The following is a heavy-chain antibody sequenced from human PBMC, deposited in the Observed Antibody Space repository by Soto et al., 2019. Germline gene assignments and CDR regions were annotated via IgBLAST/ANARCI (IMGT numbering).Heavy chain of an antibody. D-gene: IGHD4-4*01. V-gene: IGHV3-11*06. CDR3: ARDLTTVKYYYYGMDV. CDR1: GFTFSDYY. Sequence: PGGSLRLSCAASGFTFSDYYMSWIRQAPGKGLEWVSYISSSSSYTNYADSVKGRFTISRDNAKNSLYLQMNSLRAEDTAVYYCARDLTTVKYYYYGMDVWGQGTTVTVSS. J-gene: IGHJ6*02. CDR2: ISSSSSYT.